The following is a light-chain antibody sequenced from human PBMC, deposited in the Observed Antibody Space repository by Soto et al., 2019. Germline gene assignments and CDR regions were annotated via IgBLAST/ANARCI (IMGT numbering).Light chain of an antibody. V-gene: IGLV2-14*01. J-gene: IGLJ3*02. Sequence: QSVLTQPASVSGSPGQSIAISCTGTSSDIGGYNHVSWYQQHPGKVPKLIIYEVTNRPSGVSDRFSGSKSGSTASLTISGLQAEDEADYYCTSFTTGVTSYVFGGGTKLTVL. CDR3: TSFTTGVTSYV. CDR1: SSDIGGYNH. CDR2: EVT.